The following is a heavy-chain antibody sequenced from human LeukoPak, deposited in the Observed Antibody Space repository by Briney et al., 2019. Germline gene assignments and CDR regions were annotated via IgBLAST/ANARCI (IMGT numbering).Heavy chain of an antibody. Sequence: GGSLRLSCAASGFTFSSYAMSWVRQAPGKGLEWVSAISGSGGSTYYADSVKGRFTISRDNSKNTLYLQMNSLRAEDTAVYYCAKDSPITIFVVVIGDDAFDIWGQGTMVTVSS. CDR1: GFTFSSYA. V-gene: IGHV3-23*01. J-gene: IGHJ3*02. D-gene: IGHD3-3*01. CDR2: ISGSGGST. CDR3: AKDSPITIFVVVIGDDAFDI.